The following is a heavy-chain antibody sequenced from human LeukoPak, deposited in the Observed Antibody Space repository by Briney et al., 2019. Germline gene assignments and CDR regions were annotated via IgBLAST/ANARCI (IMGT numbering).Heavy chain of an antibody. Sequence: SVKVSCKASGGTFSSYAISWVRQAPGQGLEWMGGIIPIFGTANYAQKFQGRVTITADESTSTAYMELSSLRSEDTAVYYCARVPVIAAAGTSYWYFDLWGRGTLVTVSS. CDR2: IIPIFGTA. CDR3: ARVPVIAAAGTSYWYFDL. V-gene: IGHV1-69*13. J-gene: IGHJ2*01. CDR1: GGTFSSYA. D-gene: IGHD6-13*01.